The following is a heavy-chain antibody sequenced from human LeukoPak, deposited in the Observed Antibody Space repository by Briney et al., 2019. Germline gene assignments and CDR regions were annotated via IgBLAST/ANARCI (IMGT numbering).Heavy chain of an antibody. D-gene: IGHD6-19*01. V-gene: IGHV1-69*13. J-gene: IGHJ4*02. CDR1: GGTFSSYA. Sequence: SVKVSCKASGGTFSSYAISWVRQAPGQGLEWMGGIIPIFGTANYAQKFQGRVTITADESTSTAYMELSRLRSDDTAVYYCARERKMAGTLDYWGQGTLVTVSS. CDR2: IIPIFGTA. CDR3: ARERKMAGTLDY.